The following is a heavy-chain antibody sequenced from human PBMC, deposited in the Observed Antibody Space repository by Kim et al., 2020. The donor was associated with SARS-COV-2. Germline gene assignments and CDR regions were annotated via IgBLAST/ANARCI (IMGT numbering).Heavy chain of an antibody. CDR1: GYTFTGYY. CDR2: INPNSGGT. J-gene: IGHJ4*02. Sequence: ASVKVSCKASGYTFTGYYMHWVRQAPGQGLEWMGWINPNSGGTNYAQKFQGRVTMTRDTSISTAYMELSRLRSDDTAVYYCARDQRVGGHYYGSGSYYGYWGQGTLVTVSS. CDR3: ARDQRVGGHYYGSGSYYGY. V-gene: IGHV1-2*02. D-gene: IGHD3-10*01.